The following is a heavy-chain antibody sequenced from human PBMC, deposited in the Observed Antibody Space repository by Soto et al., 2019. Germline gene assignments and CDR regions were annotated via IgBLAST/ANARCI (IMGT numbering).Heavy chain of an antibody. J-gene: IGHJ6*02. CDR3: AREIGGMDTAMATGGMDV. D-gene: IGHD5-18*01. V-gene: IGHV4-31*03. CDR1: GGSISSGGYY. CDR2: IYYSGST. Sequence: QVQLQESGPGLVKPSQTLSLTCTVSGGSISSGGYYWSWIRQHPGKGLEWIGYIYYSGSTYYNPSLKSRVTISVDTSKNQFSLKLSSVTAADTAVYYCAREIGGMDTAMATGGMDVWVQGTTVTVSS.